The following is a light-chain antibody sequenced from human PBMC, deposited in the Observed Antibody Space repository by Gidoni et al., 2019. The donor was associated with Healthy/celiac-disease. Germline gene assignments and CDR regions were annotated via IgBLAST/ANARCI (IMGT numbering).Light chain of an antibody. J-gene: IGKJ1*01. V-gene: IGKV3-11*01. CDR2: DAS. CDR3: QQRSNWQWT. Sequence: EIVLTQSPATLSLSPGERATLSCRASQSVSSYLAWYQQKPGQAPRLLIYDASNRATGIPARFSGSGSGTDFTLTISSLEPEDFAGYYCQQRSNWQWTFXQXTKVEIK. CDR1: QSVSSY.